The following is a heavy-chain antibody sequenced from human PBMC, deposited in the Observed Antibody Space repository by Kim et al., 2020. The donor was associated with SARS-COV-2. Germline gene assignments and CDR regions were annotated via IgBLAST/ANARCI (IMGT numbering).Heavy chain of an antibody. CDR1: GRTFSSYA. V-gene: IGHV1-69*13. CDR2: IIPIFGTA. D-gene: IGHD2-2*01. Sequence: SVKVSCKASGRTFSSYAISWVRQAPGQGLEWMGGIIPIFGTANYAQKFQGRVTITADEPTSTDYMELSSLSTEDTAVYYCATPSAQYCSSTSCYGFYYYYGMDVWGQGTTVTVSS. J-gene: IGHJ6*02. CDR3: ATPSAQYCSSTSCYGFYYYYGMDV.